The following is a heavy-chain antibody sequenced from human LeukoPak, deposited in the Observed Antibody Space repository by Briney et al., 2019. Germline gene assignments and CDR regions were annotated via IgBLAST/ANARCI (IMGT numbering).Heavy chain of an antibody. CDR2: ISSSSSYI. J-gene: IGHJ6*03. Sequence: GGSLRLSCAASGFTFSSYSMSWVRQAPGKGLEWVSSISSSSSYIYYADSVKGRFTISRDNANSSLYLQMNSLRAEDTAVYYCAREVSDIVVVPAAIGVRYYYYMDVWGKGTTVTVSS. V-gene: IGHV3-21*01. CDR1: GFTFSSYS. CDR3: AREVSDIVVVPAAIGVRYYYYMDV. D-gene: IGHD2-2*02.